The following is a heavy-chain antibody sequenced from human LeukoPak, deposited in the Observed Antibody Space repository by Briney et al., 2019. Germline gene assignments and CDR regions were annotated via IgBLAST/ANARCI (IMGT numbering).Heavy chain of an antibody. V-gene: IGHV4-4*07. CDR3: ARGPTTATRAFDY. CDR2: IYTSGST. CDR1: GGSISIYY. D-gene: IGHD4-17*01. Sequence: SETLSLTCTVSGGSISIYYWSWIRQPAGKGLEWIGHIYTSGSTNYNPSLKSRVTMSVDTSKNQFSLKLSSVTAADTAVYYCARGPTTATRAFDYWGQGTLVTVSS. J-gene: IGHJ4*02.